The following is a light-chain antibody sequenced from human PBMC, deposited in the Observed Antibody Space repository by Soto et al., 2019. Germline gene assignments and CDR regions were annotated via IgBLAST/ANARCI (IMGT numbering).Light chain of an antibody. CDR1: QTISRY. CDR2: DTS. J-gene: IGKJ2*01. Sequence: EIVLTQSPVTLSLSPGERATLSCRASQTISRYLAWYQQRPGQAPRLLIYDTSNRAAVVSARFSGSGSGTDFTLTISSLEPEDFAVYYCQQRSGWSTFGQGTKLEIK. CDR3: QQRSGWST. V-gene: IGKV3-11*01.